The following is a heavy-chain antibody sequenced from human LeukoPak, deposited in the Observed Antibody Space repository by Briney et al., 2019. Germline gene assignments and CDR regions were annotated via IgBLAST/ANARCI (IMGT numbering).Heavy chain of an antibody. V-gene: IGHV3-30*03. CDR2: ISYDGSNK. J-gene: IGHJ4*02. CDR1: GFTFSSYG. Sequence: TGGSLRLSCAASGFTFSSYGMHWVRRAPGKGLEWVAVISYDGSNKYYADSVKGRFTISRDNSKNTLYLQMNSLRAEDTAVYFCAPGSNSYYHFDYWGQGTLVTVSS. D-gene: IGHD3-22*01. CDR3: APGSNSYYHFDY.